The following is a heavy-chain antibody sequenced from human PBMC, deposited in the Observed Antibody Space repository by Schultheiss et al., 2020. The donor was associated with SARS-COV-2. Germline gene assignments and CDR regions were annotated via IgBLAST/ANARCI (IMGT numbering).Heavy chain of an antibody. CDR2: ISAYNGNT. J-gene: IGHJ4*02. D-gene: IGHD6-19*01. V-gene: IGHV1-18*01. Sequence: ASVKVSCKASGGTFSSYAISWVRQAPGQGLEWMGWISAYNGNTNYAQKLQGRVTMTTDTSTSTVYMELSSLRSEDTAVYYCARDRGSGWVIDYWGQGTLVTVSS. CDR3: ARDRGSGWVIDY. CDR1: GGTFSSYA.